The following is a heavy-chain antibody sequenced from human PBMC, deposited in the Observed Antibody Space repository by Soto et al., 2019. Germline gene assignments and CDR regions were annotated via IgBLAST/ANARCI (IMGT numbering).Heavy chain of an antibody. CDR3: AGVGAATYYYYYYMDV. J-gene: IGHJ6*03. D-gene: IGHD1-26*01. CDR1: GFTVSSNY. V-gene: IGHV3-66*01. Sequence: LSLTCAASGFTVSSNYMSWVRQAPGKGLEWVSVIYSGGSTYYADSVKGRFTISRDNSKNTLYLQMNSLRAEDTAVYYCAGVGAATYYYYYYMDVWGKGTTVTVSS. CDR2: IYSGGST.